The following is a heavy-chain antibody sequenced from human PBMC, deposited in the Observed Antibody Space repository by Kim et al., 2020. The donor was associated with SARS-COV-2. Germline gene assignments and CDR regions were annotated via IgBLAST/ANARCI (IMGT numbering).Heavy chain of an antibody. Sequence: GGSLRLSCAASGFTFSDYYMSWIRQAPGKGLEWVSYISSSSSYTNYADSVKGRFTISRDNAKNSLYLQMNSLRAEDTAVYYCARDHNWNDGGAFDIWGQGTMVTVSS. D-gene: IGHD1-1*01. CDR2: ISSSSSYT. V-gene: IGHV3-11*06. CDR1: GFTFSDYY. J-gene: IGHJ3*02. CDR3: ARDHNWNDGGAFDI.